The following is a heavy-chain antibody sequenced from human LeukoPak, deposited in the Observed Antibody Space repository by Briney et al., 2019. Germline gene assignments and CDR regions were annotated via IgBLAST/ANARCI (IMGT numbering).Heavy chain of an antibody. CDR1: GGSFSGYY. CDR2: IYYSGST. Sequence: SETLSLTCAVYGGSFSGYYWGWIRQPPGKGLEWIGSIYYSGSTYYNPSLKSRVTISVDTSKNQFSLKLSSVTAADTAVYYCTRKATTGPTKAAFDVWGQGTMVTVSS. J-gene: IGHJ3*01. CDR3: TRKATTGPTKAAFDV. V-gene: IGHV4-39*01. D-gene: IGHD4-17*01.